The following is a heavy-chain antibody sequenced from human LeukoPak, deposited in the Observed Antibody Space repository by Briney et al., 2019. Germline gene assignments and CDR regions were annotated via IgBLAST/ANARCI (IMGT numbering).Heavy chain of an antibody. CDR2: RRSKSYGGTT. J-gene: IGHJ6*02. CDR1: GVIFGDYA. D-gene: IGHD3-16*01. CDR3: ARGGHRAYYSGMDL. V-gene: IGHV3-49*04. Sequence: GRCLRLSRAASGVIFGDYAMIGVREAGGKGREWVSFRRSKSYGGTTEYATSVKGRFTISRNDSKRIAYLQMNSLKTEDTAMYDCARGGHRAYYSGMDLWGQGTTVPVSS.